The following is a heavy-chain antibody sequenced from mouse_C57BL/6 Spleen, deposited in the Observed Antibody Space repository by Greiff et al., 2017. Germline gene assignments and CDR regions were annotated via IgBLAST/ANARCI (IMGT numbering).Heavy chain of an antibody. D-gene: IGHD2-4*01. CDR1: GYTFTSYG. CDR2: IYPRSGNT. J-gene: IGHJ4*01. CDR3: ARGVDYDDYAMDY. V-gene: IGHV1-81*01. Sequence: VKLQESGAELARPGASVKLSCKASGYTFTSYGISWVKQRTGQGLEWIGEIYPRSGNTYYNEKFKGKATLTADKSSSTAYMELRSLTSEDSAVYFCARGVDYDDYAMDYWGQGTSVTVSS.